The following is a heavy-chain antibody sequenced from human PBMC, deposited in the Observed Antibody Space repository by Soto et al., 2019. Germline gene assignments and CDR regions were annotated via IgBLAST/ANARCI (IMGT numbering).Heavy chain of an antibody. D-gene: IGHD6-19*01. Sequence: GGSLRLSCAAPGLTFSNYAMTWVRQVPGKVLEWVSAFRGSGGSTFYADAVMGRFTNSRDHSKNTLYLQMNSLRTGDTAVYFCAGRIAVAGTLAYWGEGTLVTVSS. V-gene: IGHV3-23*01. CDR3: AGRIAVAGTLAY. CDR2: FRGSGGST. CDR1: GLTFSNYA. J-gene: IGHJ4*02.